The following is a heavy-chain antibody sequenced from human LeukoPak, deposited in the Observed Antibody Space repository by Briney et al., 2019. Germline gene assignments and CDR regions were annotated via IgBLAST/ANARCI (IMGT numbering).Heavy chain of an antibody. V-gene: IGHV3-30-3*01. J-gene: IGHJ4*02. CDR1: GFTFSSYA. CDR3: ARDHSYDSSGSHFDY. D-gene: IGHD3-22*01. CDR2: ISYDGSNK. Sequence: PGGSLRLSCAASGFTFSSYAMHWVRQAPGKGLEWVAVISYDGSNKYYADSVKGRFTISRDNSKNTLYLQMNSLRAEDTAVYYCARDHSYDSSGSHFDYWGQGTLVTVSS.